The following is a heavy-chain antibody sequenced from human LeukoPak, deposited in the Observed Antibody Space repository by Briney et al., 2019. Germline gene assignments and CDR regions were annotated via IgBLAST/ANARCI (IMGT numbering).Heavy chain of an antibody. V-gene: IGHV4-59*01. D-gene: IGHD5-24*01. J-gene: IGHJ4*02. Sequence: SETLSLTCTVSGGSISSYYWSWIRQPPGKGLEWIGYIYYSGSTNYNPSLKSRVTISVDTSKNQFSLKLSSVTAADTAVYYCARGYRDGYIQLDYWGQGTLVAVSS. CDR2: IYYSGST. CDR3: ARGYRDGYIQLDY. CDR1: GGSISSYY.